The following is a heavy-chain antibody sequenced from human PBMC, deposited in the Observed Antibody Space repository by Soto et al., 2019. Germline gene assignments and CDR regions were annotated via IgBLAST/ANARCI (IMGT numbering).Heavy chain of an antibody. V-gene: IGHV4-59*10. Sequence: SETLSLTCGVYGGSFRNYYWSWIRHHPGKGLEWIGSFYSSGSIIYNPSLRSRVSISGDTSSNQFSMSLTSVTAADTARYYCARMYSSGSGWFHPWGQGTLVTVSS. CDR1: GGSFRNYY. J-gene: IGHJ5*02. CDR3: ARMYSSGSGWFHP. D-gene: IGHD6-19*01. CDR2: FYSSGSI.